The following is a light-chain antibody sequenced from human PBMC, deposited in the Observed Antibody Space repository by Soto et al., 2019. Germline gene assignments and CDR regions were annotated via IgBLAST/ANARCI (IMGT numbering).Light chain of an antibody. CDR3: SSYTSRSTRDGV. CDR1: SSDVGGYNY. J-gene: IGLJ2*01. Sequence: QSALTQPASVSGSPGQSITISCTGTSSDVGGYNYVSWYQQHPGKAPKLMIYEVSNRPSGVSNRFSGSKSGNTASLTISGLQAEDEADYSCSSYTSRSTRDGVFGGGTKVTVL. V-gene: IGLV2-14*01. CDR2: EVS.